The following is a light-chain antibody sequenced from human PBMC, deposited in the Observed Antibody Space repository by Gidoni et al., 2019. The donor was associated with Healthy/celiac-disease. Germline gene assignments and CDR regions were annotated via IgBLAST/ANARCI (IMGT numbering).Light chain of an antibody. CDR2: DAS. CDR1: QGISSA. J-gene: IGKJ4*01. Sequence: AIQLTQSPSSLSASVGDRVTITCRASQGISSALAWYQQKPGKAPKLLIYDASSLKSGVPSRFSGSGSGTDFTLTISSLQPEDFATYYCQQFNNTPLTFGGGTKVEIK. CDR3: QQFNNTPLT. V-gene: IGKV1D-13*01.